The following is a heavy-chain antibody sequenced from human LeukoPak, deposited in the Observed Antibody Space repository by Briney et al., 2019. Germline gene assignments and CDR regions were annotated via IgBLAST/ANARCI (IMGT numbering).Heavy chain of an antibody. CDR1: GGTFSSYA. CDR2: VIPIFGTA. Sequence: SVKVSCKASGGTFSSYAISWVRQAPGQGLEWMGGVIPIFGTANYAQKFQGRVTITTDDSTSSAYMDLSSLRSEDTAVYYCAREEERIAIFGVTNSRFDYWGQGTLVTVSS. V-gene: IGHV1-69*05. J-gene: IGHJ4*02. D-gene: IGHD3-3*01. CDR3: AREEERIAIFGVTNSRFDY.